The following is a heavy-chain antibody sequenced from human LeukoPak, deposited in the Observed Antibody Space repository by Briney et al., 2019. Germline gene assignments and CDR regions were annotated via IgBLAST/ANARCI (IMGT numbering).Heavy chain of an antibody. Sequence: SETLSLTCTVSGGSISSYYWSWIRQPPGKGLEWIGYIYYSGSTNYNPSLKSRVTISVDTSKNQFSLKLSSVTAADTAVYYCARGLATVVTHFDYWGQGTLVTVSS. J-gene: IGHJ4*02. CDR2: IYYSGST. CDR1: GGSISSYY. CDR3: ARGLATVVTHFDY. V-gene: IGHV4-59*12. D-gene: IGHD4-23*01.